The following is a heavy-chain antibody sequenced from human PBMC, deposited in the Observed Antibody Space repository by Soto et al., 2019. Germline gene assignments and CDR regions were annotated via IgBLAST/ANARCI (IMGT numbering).Heavy chain of an antibody. CDR1: GGTFSSYA. J-gene: IGHJ6*02. CDR3: ATLVGATGPV. V-gene: IGHV1-69*13. Sequence: ASVKVSCKASGGTFSSYAISWVRQAPGRGLEWMGGIIPIFGTANYAQKFQGRVTITADESTSTAYMELSSLRSEDTAVYYCATLVGATGPVWGQGTTVTVSS. D-gene: IGHD1-26*01. CDR2: IIPIFGTA.